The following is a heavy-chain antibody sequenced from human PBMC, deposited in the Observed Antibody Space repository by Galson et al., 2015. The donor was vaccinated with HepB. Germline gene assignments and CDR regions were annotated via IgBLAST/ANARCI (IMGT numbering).Heavy chain of an antibody. D-gene: IGHD3-3*01. CDR3: AREDFWSGYYLFAY. CDR2: ISSSSSYI. Sequence: LRLSCAASGFTFSSYSMNWVRQAPGKGLEWVSSISSSSSYIYYADSVKGRFTISRDNAKNSLYLQMNSLRAEDTAVYYCAREDFWSGYYLFAYWGQGTLVTVSS. V-gene: IGHV3-21*01. CDR1: GFTFSSYS. J-gene: IGHJ4*02.